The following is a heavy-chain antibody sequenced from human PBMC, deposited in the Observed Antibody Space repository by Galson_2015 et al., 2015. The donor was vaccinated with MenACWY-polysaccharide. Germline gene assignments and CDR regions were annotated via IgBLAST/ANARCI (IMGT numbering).Heavy chain of an antibody. CDR1: GYTFSSSG. Sequence: SVKVSCKASGYTFSSSGLSWVRQAPGQGLEWMGWTSSYNGNTLYAQKVQGRVTMTTDTSTNTAYMELRSLRSDDTAVYFCASQSRSGTYSRRYYGLDVWGQGTSVTVSS. CDR2: TSSYNGNT. J-gene: IGHJ6*02. D-gene: IGHD1-7*01. CDR3: ASQSRSGTYSRRYYGLDV. V-gene: IGHV1-18*01.